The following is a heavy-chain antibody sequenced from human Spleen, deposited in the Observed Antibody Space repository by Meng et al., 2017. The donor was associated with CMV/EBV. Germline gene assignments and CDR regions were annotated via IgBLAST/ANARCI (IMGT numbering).Heavy chain of an antibody. D-gene: IGHD2-2*01. J-gene: IGHJ6*02. CDR3: ARDWGDDCPSTSCYFDYYYAMDV. V-gene: IGHV1-2*02. CDR2: INPTNGVT. CDR1: GFPFISYG. Sequence: ASVKVSCKASGFPFISYGISWVRQAPGQGLEWMGWINPTNGVTHYAQKFQDRVTMTRDRSINTAYMELRTLRPEDAAVYYCARDWGDDCPSTSCYFDYYYAMDVWGQGTTVTVSS.